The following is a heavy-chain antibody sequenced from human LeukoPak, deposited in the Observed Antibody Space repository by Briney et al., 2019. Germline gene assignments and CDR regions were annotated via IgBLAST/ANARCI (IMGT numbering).Heavy chain of an antibody. D-gene: IGHD4-4*01. CDR2: IYYSGTT. CDR3: ARAIQYPIYGMDV. Sequence: GSLRLSCAASGFTFDDYAMHWVRQPPGKGLEWIGYIYYSGTTNYNPSLKSRVTISVDTSKNQFSLKLSSVTAADTAVYYCARAIQYPIYGMDVWGQGTTVTVSS. V-gene: IGHV4-59*01. J-gene: IGHJ6*02. CDR1: GFTFDDYA.